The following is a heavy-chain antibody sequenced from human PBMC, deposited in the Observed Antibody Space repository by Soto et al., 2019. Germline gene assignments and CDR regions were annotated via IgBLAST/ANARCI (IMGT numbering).Heavy chain of an antibody. Sequence: QVQLVESGGGVVQPGRSLRLSCAASGFTFSSYAMHWIRQAPGKGLEWGAVISYDGSNKYYADSVKGRFTTSRDNSKSTLYLQMNSLRAEDTAVYYCARDIAAAGTSGDYWGQGALVTVSS. V-gene: IGHV3-30-3*01. CDR1: GFTFSSYA. J-gene: IGHJ4*02. CDR3: ARDIAAAGTSGDY. CDR2: ISYDGSNK. D-gene: IGHD6-13*01.